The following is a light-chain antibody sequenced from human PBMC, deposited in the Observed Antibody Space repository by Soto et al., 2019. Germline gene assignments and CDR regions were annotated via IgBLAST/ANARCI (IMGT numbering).Light chain of an antibody. Sequence: QSVLTQPASVSGSPGQSIAISCTGTNNDVGAYNYVSWYQRHPGKAPKLMIFEVSNRPSGVSNRFSGSKSGNTASLTISGLQAEDEADYYCSSYTSSSTLLFGGGTKLTVL. CDR1: NNDVGAYNY. CDR2: EVS. V-gene: IGLV2-14*01. J-gene: IGLJ2*01. CDR3: SSYTSSSTLL.